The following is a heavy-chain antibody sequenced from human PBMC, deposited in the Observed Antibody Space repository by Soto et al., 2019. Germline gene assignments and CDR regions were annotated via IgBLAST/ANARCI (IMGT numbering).Heavy chain of an antibody. CDR1: GYTFTSYA. V-gene: IGHV1-3*01. D-gene: IGHD6-19*01. J-gene: IGHJ4*02. CDR3: ARDWGIAVAGTDH. CDR2: INAGNGNT. Sequence: ASVKVSCKASGYTFTSYAMHWVRQAPGQRLEWMGWINAGNGNTKYSQKFQGRVTITRDTSASTAYMELSSLRSEDTAVYYCARDWGIAVAGTDHWGQGTLVTVSS.